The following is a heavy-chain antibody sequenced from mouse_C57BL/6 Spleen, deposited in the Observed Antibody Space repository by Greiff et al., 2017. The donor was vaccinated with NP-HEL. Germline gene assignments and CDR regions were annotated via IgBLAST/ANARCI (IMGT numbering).Heavy chain of an antibody. J-gene: IGHJ4*01. D-gene: IGHD1-1*01. CDR2: IYPGDGDT. V-gene: IGHV1-82*01. Sequence: QVQLKESGPELVKPGASVKISCKASGYAFSSSWMNWVKQRPGKGLEWIGRIYPGDGDTNYNGKFKGKATLTADKSSSTAYMQLSSLTSEDSAVYFCARSSRITTVVATDAMDYWGQGTSGTVSS. CDR1: GYAFSSSW. CDR3: ARSSRITTVVATDAMDY.